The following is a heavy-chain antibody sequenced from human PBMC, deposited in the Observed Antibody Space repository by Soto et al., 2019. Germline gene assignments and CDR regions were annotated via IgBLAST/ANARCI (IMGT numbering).Heavy chain of an antibody. V-gene: IGHV3-66*01. J-gene: IGHJ6*03. CDR1: GFTVSSSY. CDR3: ATTYYDSLIGYSKHYYLDV. D-gene: IGHD3-9*01. CDR2: IYGGGGT. Sequence: EVQLVESGGGLVQPGGSLRLSCAASGFTVSSSYMNWVRQAPGRGLEWVSIIYGGGGTNYADSVKGSFTITRDNSKNTLYLQMNRLRAEETDVYYCATTYYDSLIGYSKHYYLDVWGKGTTVTVSS.